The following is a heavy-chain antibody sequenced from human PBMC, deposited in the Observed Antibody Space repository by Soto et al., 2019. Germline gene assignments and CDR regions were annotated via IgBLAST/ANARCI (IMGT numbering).Heavy chain of an antibody. V-gene: IGHV3-30*18. D-gene: IGHD6-6*01. CDR1: GFTFSSYG. CDR3: AKDMYSSSQWVYYGMDV. Sequence: HPGGSLRLSCAASGFTFSSYGMHWVRQAPGKGLEWVAVISYDGSNKYYSDSVKGRFTISRDNSKNTLYLQMNSLRAEDTAVYYCAKDMYSSSQWVYYGMDVWGQGTTVTVSS. J-gene: IGHJ6*02. CDR2: ISYDGSNK.